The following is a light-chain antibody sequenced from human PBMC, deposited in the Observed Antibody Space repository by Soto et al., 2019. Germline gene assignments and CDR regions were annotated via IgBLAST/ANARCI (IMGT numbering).Light chain of an antibody. CDR2: AAS. CDR1: QGITNY. Sequence: DIHVTQSPSCLSASVGDRVTITCRATQGITNYLAWYQQKPGKAPNLLIYAASTLQSGVPSRFSGSGSGTAFTLTIRSLQPEDFATYYCQQLNSYPLTFGQGTRLEIK. V-gene: IGKV1-9*01. J-gene: IGKJ5*01. CDR3: QQLNSYPLT.